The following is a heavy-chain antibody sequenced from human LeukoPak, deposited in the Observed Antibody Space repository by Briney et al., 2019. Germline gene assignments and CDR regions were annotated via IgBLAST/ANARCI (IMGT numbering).Heavy chain of an antibody. V-gene: IGHV4-34*01. CDR1: GGSFSGYY. CDR2: INHSGST. D-gene: IGHD6-13*01. Sequence: SETLSLTCAVYGGSFSGYYWSWIRQPPGKGLEWIGEINHSGSTNYNPSLKSRVTISVDTSKNQFSLKLSSVTAADAAVYYCATIAAAGTFSFRYYYYYMDVWGKGTTVTVSS. CDR3: ATIAAAGTFSFRYYYYYMDV. J-gene: IGHJ6*03.